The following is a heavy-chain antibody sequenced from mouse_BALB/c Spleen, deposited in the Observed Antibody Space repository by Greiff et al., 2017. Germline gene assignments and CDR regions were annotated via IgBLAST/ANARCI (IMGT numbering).Heavy chain of an antibody. CDR3: ARGGGMDY. CDR1: GFTFSSYA. CDR2: ISSGGST. J-gene: IGHJ4*01. V-gene: IGHV5-6-5*01. Sequence: EVKVVESGGGLVKPGGSLKLSCAASGFTFSSYAMSWVRQTPEKRLEWVASISSGGSTYYSDSVKGRFTISRDNARNILYLQMRSLRSEDTAMYYCARGGGMDYWGQGTSVTVSA.